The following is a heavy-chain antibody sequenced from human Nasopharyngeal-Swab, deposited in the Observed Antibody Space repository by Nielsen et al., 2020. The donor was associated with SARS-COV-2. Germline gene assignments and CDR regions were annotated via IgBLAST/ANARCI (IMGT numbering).Heavy chain of an antibody. CDR1: GFTFSDRF. CDR3: TRTRSLNTIFRLEYYFDY. Sequence: GESLKISCAASGFTFSDRFLEWVRQAPGKGLEWVGRSRNKANLYTSDYAASVKGRFTISRDDSNSIAYLQMNSLKTEDTAVYYCTRTRSLNTIFRLEYYFDYWGQGTLVTVSS. J-gene: IGHJ4*02. D-gene: IGHD3-9*01. CDR2: SRNKANLYTS. V-gene: IGHV3-72*01.